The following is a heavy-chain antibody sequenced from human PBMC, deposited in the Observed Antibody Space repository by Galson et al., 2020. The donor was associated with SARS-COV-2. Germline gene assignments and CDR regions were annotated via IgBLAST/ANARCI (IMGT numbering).Heavy chain of an antibody. V-gene: IGHV3-43*01. CDR2: ISWDGGTT. CDR3: AKDRGDGTTYHFDY. D-gene: IGHD1-1*01. CDR1: GFTFDDYT. J-gene: IGHJ4*02. Sequence: GGSLRLSCAASGFTFDDYTMHWVRQAPGKGLEWVSLISWDGGTTYYADSVKGRFTISRDNSKNSLYLQMNSLRTEDTALYYCAKDRGDGTTYHFDYWGQGTLVTVSS.